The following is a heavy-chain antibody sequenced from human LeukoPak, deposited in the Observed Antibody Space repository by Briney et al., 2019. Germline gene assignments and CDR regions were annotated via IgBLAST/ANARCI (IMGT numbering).Heavy chain of an antibody. V-gene: IGHV3-33*06. Sequence: PGRSLRLSCATSGFTFSAYGMHWGRQAPGKGLEWVAVIWYDGSDKYYADSVKGRFTISRDNFKNTLFLQMNSLRAEDTAIYYCAKNWGGGWTYFDYWGQGTLVTVSS. CDR3: AKNWGGGWTYFDY. J-gene: IGHJ4*02. CDR1: GFTFSAYG. D-gene: IGHD7-27*01. CDR2: IWYDGSDK.